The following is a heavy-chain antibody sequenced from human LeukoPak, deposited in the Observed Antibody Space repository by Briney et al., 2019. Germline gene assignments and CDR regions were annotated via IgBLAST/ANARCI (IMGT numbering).Heavy chain of an antibody. J-gene: IGHJ4*02. D-gene: IGHD4-23*01. Sequence: GGSLRLSCAASGFTFSSYWMSWVRQAPGKGLEWVANIKQDGSEKYYVDSVKGRFTISRDNAKNSLYLQMNSLRAEDTAVYYCARDQDYGGNLFDYWGQGTLVTVSP. CDR2: IKQDGSEK. CDR3: ARDQDYGGNLFDY. V-gene: IGHV3-7*01. CDR1: GFTFSSYW.